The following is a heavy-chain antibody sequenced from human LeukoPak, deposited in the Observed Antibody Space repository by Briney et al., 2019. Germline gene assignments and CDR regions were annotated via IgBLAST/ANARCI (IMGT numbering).Heavy chain of an antibody. CDR3: AREILLLSQDAFDI. CDR2: IYTSGST. J-gene: IGHJ3*02. V-gene: IGHV4-4*07. CDR1: GGSSSSHY. D-gene: IGHD2-15*01. Sequence: PSETLSLXCTVSGGSSSSHYWRWIRQPAGKGLEWIGRIYTSGSTNYNPSLKSRVTMSVDTSKNQFSLKLSSVTAADTAVYYCAREILLLSQDAFDIWGQGTMVTVSS.